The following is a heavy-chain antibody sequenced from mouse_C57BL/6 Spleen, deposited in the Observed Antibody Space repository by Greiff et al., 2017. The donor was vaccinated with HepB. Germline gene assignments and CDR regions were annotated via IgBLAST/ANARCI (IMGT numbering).Heavy chain of an antibody. CDR1: GYTFTSYW. V-gene: IGHV1-64*01. Sequence: QVQLKQPGAELVKPGASVKLSCKASGYTFTSYWMHWVKQRPGQGLEWIGMIHPNSGSTNYNEKFKSKATLTVDKSSSTAYMQLSSLTSEDSAVYYCARGGDYDYDFYAMDYWGQGTSVTVSS. CDR2: IHPNSGST. CDR3: ARGGDYDYDFYAMDY. D-gene: IGHD2-4*01. J-gene: IGHJ4*01.